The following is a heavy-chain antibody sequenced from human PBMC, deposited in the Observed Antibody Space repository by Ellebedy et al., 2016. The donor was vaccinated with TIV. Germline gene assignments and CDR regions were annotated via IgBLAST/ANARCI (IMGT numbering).Heavy chain of an antibody. J-gene: IGHJ3*01. CDR1: GFSFSSYS. V-gene: IGHV3-48*02. Sequence: GESLKISCTASGFSFSSYSMNWVRQAPGKGLEWVSYISRDGGAIYYADSVKGRFTISRDNAENSLYLQMDSLRDEDTAVYYCARDYLYAFDFWGQGTMVTVSS. D-gene: IGHD3-16*02. CDR2: ISRDGGAI. CDR3: ARDYLYAFDF.